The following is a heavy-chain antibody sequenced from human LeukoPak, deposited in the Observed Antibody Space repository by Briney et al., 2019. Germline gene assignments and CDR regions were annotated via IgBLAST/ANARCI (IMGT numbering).Heavy chain of an antibody. CDR2: ISYDGSNK. V-gene: IGHV3-30*18. CDR1: GFTFSSYG. J-gene: IGHJ4*02. D-gene: IGHD2-8*02. Sequence: GRSLRLSCAASGFTFSSYGMHWVRQAPGKGLEWVAVISYDGSNKYYADSVKGRFTISRDNSKNTLYLQMNSLRAEDTAVYYCAKDATVVYYFDYWGQGTLVTVSS. CDR3: AKDATVVYYFDY.